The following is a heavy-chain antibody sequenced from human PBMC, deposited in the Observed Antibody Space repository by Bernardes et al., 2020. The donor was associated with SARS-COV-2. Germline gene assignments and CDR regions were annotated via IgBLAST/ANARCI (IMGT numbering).Heavy chain of an antibody. J-gene: IGHJ3*01. CDR1: GGSISIYY. CDR3: ARVKRAFDL. CDR2: VYYTGST. Sequence: TLSLTCTVSGGSISIYYWSWIRQPPGKAPEWIGHVYYTGSTNYNPSLKCRVTISLDTSKNQFSLNLSSVTAADTAVYYCARVKRAFDLWGQGTMVTVSS. V-gene: IGHV4-59*01.